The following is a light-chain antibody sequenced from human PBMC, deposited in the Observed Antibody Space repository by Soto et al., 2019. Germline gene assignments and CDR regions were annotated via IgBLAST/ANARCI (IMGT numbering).Light chain of an antibody. V-gene: IGKV3-20*01. CDR3: QQYAYSPPHT. CDR1: QSRGTDY. CDR2: GAS. J-gene: IGKJ2*01. Sequence: EIVLTQSPGTLSLSPGERATLSCRASQSRGTDYLAWYQQKPGQAPRLLIYGASRRATGSADRFSGSGSGADFTHTITTLEPEDFAVYYCQQYAYSPPHTFGQGTKLEMK.